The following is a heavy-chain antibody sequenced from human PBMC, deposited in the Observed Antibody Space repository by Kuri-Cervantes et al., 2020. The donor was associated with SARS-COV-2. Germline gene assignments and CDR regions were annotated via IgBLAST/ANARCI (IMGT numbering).Heavy chain of an antibody. V-gene: IGHV3-74*01. CDR2: INSDGSST. CDR3: ARGMNSGINYDY. D-gene: IGHD1-26*01. CDR1: GFTFSSYW. J-gene: IGHJ4*02. Sequence: GESLKISCAASGFTFSSYWMHWVRQAPGKGLVWVSRINSDGSSTSYADSVKGRFTISRDNAKNTLYLQMNSLRAEDTAVYYCARGMNSGINYDYWGQGTPVTSPQ.